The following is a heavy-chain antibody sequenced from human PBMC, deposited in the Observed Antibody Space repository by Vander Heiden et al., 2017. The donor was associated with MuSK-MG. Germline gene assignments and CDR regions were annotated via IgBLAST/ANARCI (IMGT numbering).Heavy chain of an antibody. CDR1: GGTFSSYA. D-gene: IGHD5-12*01. CDR2: IIPIFGTA. J-gene: IGHJ4*02. Sequence: QVQLVQSGAEVKKPGSSVKVSCKASGGTFSSYAISWVRQAPGQGLERMGGIIPIFGTANYAQKVQGRVTITADESTSTAYMEMRRMRSEDTAVYYCARDWRRDGYNPGYWGQGTLVTVSS. CDR3: ARDWRRDGYNPGY. V-gene: IGHV1-69*01.